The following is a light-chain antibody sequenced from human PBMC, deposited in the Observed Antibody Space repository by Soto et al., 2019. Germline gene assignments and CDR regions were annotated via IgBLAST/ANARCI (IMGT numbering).Light chain of an antibody. CDR3: QQSYMDPIT. V-gene: IGKV1-39*01. Sequence: DIQMTQSPSSLSASVGDRVTITCRASQSISTYLNWYQQKPGKAPRLLIFAATRLQRGVPSRFTGSGSGTDFTLSISSVQPEDFATYFCQQSYMDPITFGQGTRLEIK. CDR1: QSISTY. J-gene: IGKJ5*01. CDR2: AAT.